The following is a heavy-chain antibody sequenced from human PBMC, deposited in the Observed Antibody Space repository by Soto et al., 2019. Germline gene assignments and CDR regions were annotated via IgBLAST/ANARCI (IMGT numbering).Heavy chain of an antibody. CDR2: ISGSGGST. J-gene: IGHJ6*02. D-gene: IGHD6-6*01. V-gene: IGHV3-23*01. Sequence: GGSLRLSCAASGFTFSSCAMSWVRQAPGKGLEWVSAISGSGGSTYYADSVKGRFTISRDNSKNTLYLQMNSLRAEDTAVYYCASEYGRYYYYGMDVWGQGTTATVSS. CDR1: GFTFSSCA. CDR3: ASEYGRYYYYGMDV.